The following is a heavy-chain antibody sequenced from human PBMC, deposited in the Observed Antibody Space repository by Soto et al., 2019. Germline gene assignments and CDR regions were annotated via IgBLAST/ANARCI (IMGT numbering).Heavy chain of an antibody. D-gene: IGHD6-13*01. Sequence: GGSLRLSCAASGFTFSSYGMHWVRQAPGKGLEWVAVISYDGSNKYYADSVKGRFTISRDNSKNTLYLKMNSLRAEDTAVCYCAKDLGGAAAGDYYYYGMDVWGQGTTVTVSS. CDR1: GFTFSSYG. J-gene: IGHJ6*02. V-gene: IGHV3-30*18. CDR3: AKDLGGAAAGDYYYYGMDV. CDR2: ISYDGSNK.